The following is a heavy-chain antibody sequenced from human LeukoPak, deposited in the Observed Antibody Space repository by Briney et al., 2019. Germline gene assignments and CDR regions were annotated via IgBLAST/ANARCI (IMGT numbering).Heavy chain of an antibody. Sequence: SETLSLTCTVSGGSISSSSYYWGWIRQPPGKGLEWIGSIYYSGSTYYNPSLKSRVIISVDTSKNQFSLKLSSVTAADTAVYYCARHVGGYSYGRPDYWGQGTLVTVSS. J-gene: IGHJ4*02. CDR2: IYYSGST. CDR3: ARHVGGYSYGRPDY. V-gene: IGHV4-39*01. D-gene: IGHD5-18*01. CDR1: GGSISSSSYY.